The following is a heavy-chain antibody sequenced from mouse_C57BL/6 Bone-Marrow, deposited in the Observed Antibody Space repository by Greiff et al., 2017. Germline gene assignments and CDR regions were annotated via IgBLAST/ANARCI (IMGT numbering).Heavy chain of an antibody. D-gene: IGHD1-1*01. CDR1: GYTFTSYW. J-gene: IGHJ1*03. V-gene: IGHV1-69*01. CDR3: ARDYYGSSFWYFDV. CDR2: IDPSDSYT. Sequence: QVHVKHPGAELVMPGASVKLSCKASGYTFTSYWMHWVKQRPGQGLEWIGEIDPSDSYTNYNQKFKGKSTLTVDKSSSTAYMQLSSLTSEDSAVYYCARDYYGSSFWYFDVWGTGTTVTVSS.